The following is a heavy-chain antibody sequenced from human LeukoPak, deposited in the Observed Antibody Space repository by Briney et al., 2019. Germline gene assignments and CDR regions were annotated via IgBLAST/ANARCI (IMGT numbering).Heavy chain of an antibody. CDR1: GYTFTGYY. V-gene: IGHV1-2*02. D-gene: IGHD5-18*01. J-gene: IGHJ5*02. CDR3: ARVSFGYTAMVRWFDP. Sequence: GASVKVSCKASGYTFTGYYMHWVRQAPGQGLEWMGWINPNSGGTNYAQKFQGRVTMTRDTSISTAYMELSRLRSDDTAVYYCARVSFGYTAMVRWFDPWGQGTLVTVSS. CDR2: INPNSGGT.